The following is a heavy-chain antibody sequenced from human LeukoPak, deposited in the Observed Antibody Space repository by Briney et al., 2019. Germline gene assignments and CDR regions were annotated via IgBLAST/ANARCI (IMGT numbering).Heavy chain of an antibody. CDR1: GFIFTNYA. V-gene: IGHV3-23*05. CDR2: LYIGGNT. Sequence: PGGSLRLSCSVSGFIFTNYAMSWVRQAPGKGLEWVSALYIGGNTYYAGSVRGRFTISRDNSKNTLYLQMNSLRAEDTAIYYCTTAAGYNYGQYWGQGTLVTVSS. CDR3: TTAAGYNYGQY. J-gene: IGHJ4*02. D-gene: IGHD5-18*01.